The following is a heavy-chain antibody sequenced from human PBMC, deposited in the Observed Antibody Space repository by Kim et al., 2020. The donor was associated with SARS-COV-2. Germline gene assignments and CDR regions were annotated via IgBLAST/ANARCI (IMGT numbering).Heavy chain of an antibody. Sequence: SETLSLTCAVYGGSFSGYYWSWIRQPPGKGLEWIGEINHSGSTNYNPSLKSRVTISVDTSKNQFSLKLSSVTAADTAVYYCARGGADILAPVVAFDIWGQGTMVTVSS. J-gene: IGHJ3*02. D-gene: IGHD3-9*01. V-gene: IGHV4-34*01. CDR1: GGSFSGYY. CDR2: INHSGST. CDR3: ARGGADILAPVVAFDI.